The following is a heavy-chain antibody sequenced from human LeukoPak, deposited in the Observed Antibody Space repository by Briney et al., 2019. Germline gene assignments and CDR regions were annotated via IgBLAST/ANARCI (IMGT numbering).Heavy chain of an antibody. J-gene: IGHJ4*02. CDR3: AKSYGGYAGPLS. CDR1: GFKFNFYW. CDR2: ISYDGSNK. Sequence: GGSLRLSCAASGFKFNFYWMSWVRQAPGKGLEWVAVISYDGSNKYYADSVKGRFTISRDNSKNTLYLQMNSLRAEDTAVYYCAKSYGGYAGPLSWGQGTLVTVSS. D-gene: IGHD4-17*01. V-gene: IGHV3-30*18.